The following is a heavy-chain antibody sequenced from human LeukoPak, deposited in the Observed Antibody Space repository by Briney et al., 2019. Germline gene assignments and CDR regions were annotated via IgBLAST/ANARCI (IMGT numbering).Heavy chain of an antibody. V-gene: IGHV3-30-3*01. CDR3: ARGPTSYYDTTGYSSYFDY. Sequence: GRSLRLSCAASGFTFTYYAMYWVRQAPGKGLEWVAVISYDGNNKYYADSVKGRFTISRDNSKNTLYVQMNSLRAEHTAVYYCARGPTSYYDTTGYSSYFDYWGQGTLVTVSS. CDR1: GFTFTYYA. J-gene: IGHJ4*02. D-gene: IGHD3-22*01. CDR2: ISYDGNNK.